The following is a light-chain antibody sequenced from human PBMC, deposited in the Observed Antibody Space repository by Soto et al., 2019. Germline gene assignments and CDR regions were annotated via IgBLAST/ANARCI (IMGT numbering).Light chain of an antibody. CDR1: QGISNY. Sequence: DIQMTQSPSSLSASVGDRVTITCRASQGISNYLAWYQQKPGKAPRLLIYAASTLQSGVPSRFSGSGSGTDFTLTISNLQPEDVATYYCQKYYSAPPVTFGPGTKVDLK. J-gene: IGKJ3*01. CDR3: QKYYSAPPVT. CDR2: AAS. V-gene: IGKV1-27*01.